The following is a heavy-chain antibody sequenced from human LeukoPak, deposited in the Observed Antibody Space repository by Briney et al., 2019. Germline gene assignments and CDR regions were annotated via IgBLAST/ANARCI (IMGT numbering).Heavy chain of an antibody. V-gene: IGHV1-69*05. CDR1: GGTLTTYA. J-gene: IGHJ4*02. CDR3: AVRSGDPDY. D-gene: IGHD3-22*01. CDR2: IVPIFGTT. Sequence: SGKVCCKAAGGTLTTYAMVWVRQAPGQGLEWMGGIVPIFGTTKYAQRFQGRVTITTDDSTSTVYVELSSLRSEDTAVYYCAVRSGDPDYWGQGTLVTVSS.